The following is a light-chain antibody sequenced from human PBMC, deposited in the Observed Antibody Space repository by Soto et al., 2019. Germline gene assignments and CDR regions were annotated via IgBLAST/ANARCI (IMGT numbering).Light chain of an antibody. CDR1: QSISSW. Sequence: DIQMPQSPSTLSTSVGDRVTITCRASQSISSWLAWYQEKPGKAPNLLIQKASNLESGVPSRFSGSGSGTEFTLTISSLQPEDFATYHCQQYKSYPYTFGQGTKLEIK. CDR3: QQYKSYPYT. V-gene: IGKV1-5*03. J-gene: IGKJ2*01. CDR2: KAS.